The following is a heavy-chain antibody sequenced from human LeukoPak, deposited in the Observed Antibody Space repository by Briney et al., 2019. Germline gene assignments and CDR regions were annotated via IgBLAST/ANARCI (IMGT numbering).Heavy chain of an antibody. CDR1: GGTFSSYA. V-gene: IGHV1-69*04. D-gene: IGHD3-22*01. CDR2: IIPIFGIA. J-gene: IGHJ3*02. Sequence: ASVKVSCKASGGTFSSYAISWVRQAPGQGLEWMGRIIPIFGIANYAQKFQGRVTITADKSTSTAYMELSSLRSEDTAVYYCARERRPDYYDSSGYYSAAFDIWGQGTMVTVSS. CDR3: ARERRPDYYDSSGYYSAAFDI.